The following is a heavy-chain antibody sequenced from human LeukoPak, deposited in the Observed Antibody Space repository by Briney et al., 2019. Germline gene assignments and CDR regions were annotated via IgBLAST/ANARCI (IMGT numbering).Heavy chain of an antibody. V-gene: IGHV1-2*02. CDR2: IDPNSGGT. D-gene: IGHD2-15*01. CDR3: ARAGYCSGGSCYALDY. J-gene: IGHJ4*02. CDR1: GYTLTGYY. Sequence: ASVKVSCKASGYTLTGYYMHWVRPAPGQGLEWMGWIDPNSGGTNYAQKFQGRVTLTSDTSISTGCMELSRLRSDDTAVYYCARAGYCSGGSCYALDYWGQGTLVSVSS.